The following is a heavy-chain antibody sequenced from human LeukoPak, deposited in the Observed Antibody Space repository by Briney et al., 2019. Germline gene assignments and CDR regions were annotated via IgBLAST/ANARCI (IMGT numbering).Heavy chain of an antibody. D-gene: IGHD3-3*01. CDR1: GFTFSSYP. V-gene: IGHV3-30-3*01. CDR2: LSSDGVNI. J-gene: IGHJ4*02. CDR3: ARDPGTIFDVLNYHLDY. Sequence: GGSLRLSCAASGFTFSSYPMHWVRQTPGKGLEWVAILSSDGVNIRYADSVQGRFTISRDNFKNTLYLQMNSLTAENTAIYYCARDPGTIFDVLNYHLDYWGQGTLVTVSS.